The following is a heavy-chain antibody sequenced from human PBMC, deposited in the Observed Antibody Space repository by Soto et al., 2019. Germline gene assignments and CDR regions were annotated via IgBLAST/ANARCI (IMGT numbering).Heavy chain of an antibody. CDR3: ARESGCSSTSCSGDLGY. J-gene: IGHJ4*02. CDR2: ISSSGSVI. D-gene: IGHD2-2*01. V-gene: IGHV3-48*03. CDR1: GFTFSSYD. Sequence: RLSCAASGFTFSSYDLNWVRQAPRKGLEWISYISSSGSVIYYADSVKGRFTISRDNAENSLYLQMNSLRAEDTAVYYCARESGCSSTSCSGDLGYWGQGTLVTVSS.